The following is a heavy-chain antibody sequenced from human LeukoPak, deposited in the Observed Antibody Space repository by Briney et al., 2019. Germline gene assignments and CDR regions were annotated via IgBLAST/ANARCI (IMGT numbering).Heavy chain of an antibody. CDR1: GGSISSYYY. V-gene: IGHV4-59*01. CDR2: IYYSGST. CDR3: ARAGYSSSWYHFDY. J-gene: IGHJ4*02. D-gene: IGHD6-13*01. Sequence: SETLSLTCTVSGGSISSYYYWSWIRPPPGKGLEWIGYIYYSGSTNYNPSLKGRVTVSVDTSKNQFSLNLISVTAADTAVYFCARAGYSSSWYHFDYWGQGALVTVSS.